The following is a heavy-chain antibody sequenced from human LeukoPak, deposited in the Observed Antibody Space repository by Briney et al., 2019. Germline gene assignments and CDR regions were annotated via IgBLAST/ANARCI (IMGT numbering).Heavy chain of an antibody. Sequence: GESLKISCKGFGYSFTNYWIAWVRQMPGKGLEWMGILSPGDSDTRYSPSFQGQVTFSVDKSIATAYLQWSSLEASDTAIYYCARLGGSGWFFDLWGQGTLVTVSS. J-gene: IGHJ4*02. V-gene: IGHV5-51*01. CDR1: GYSFTNYW. CDR3: ARLGGSGWFFDL. CDR2: LSPGDSDT. D-gene: IGHD6-19*01.